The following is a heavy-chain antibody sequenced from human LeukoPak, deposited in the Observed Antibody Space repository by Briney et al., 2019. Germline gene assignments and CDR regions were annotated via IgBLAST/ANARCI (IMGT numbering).Heavy chain of an antibody. Sequence: GGSLRLSCAASGFTFSSYSMNWVRQAPGKGLEWVSYISSSSSTIYYADSVKGRFTISRDNAKNSLYLQMNSLRAENTAVYYCSRRLDYWGQGALVTVSS. V-gene: IGHV3-48*01. CDR2: ISSSSSTI. J-gene: IGHJ4*02. CDR1: GFTFSSYS. CDR3: SRRLDY.